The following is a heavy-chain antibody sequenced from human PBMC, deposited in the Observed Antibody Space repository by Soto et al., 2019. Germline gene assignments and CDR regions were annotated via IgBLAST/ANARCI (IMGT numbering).Heavy chain of an antibody. J-gene: IGHJ6*02. CDR2: MNPNSGNK. Sequence: ASVKVSCKASGYTFTSYDINWVRQATGQGLEWMGWMNPNSGNKGYAQKFQGRVAMTRNSTISTAYMELSSLRYEETAVYYSARGHISYGWLHYYYCYGMDVWGQGTTVTVSS. CDR1: GYTFTSYD. CDR3: ARGHISYGWLHYYYCYGMDV. V-gene: IGHV1-8*01. D-gene: IGHD5-18*01.